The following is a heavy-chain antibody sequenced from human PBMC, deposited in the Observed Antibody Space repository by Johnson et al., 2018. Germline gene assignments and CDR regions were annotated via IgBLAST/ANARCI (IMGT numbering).Heavy chain of an antibody. CDR3: AKDMRESSGWYYQH. J-gene: IGHJ1*01. D-gene: IGHD6-19*01. Sequence: VQLVQSGGGLVQPGRSLRLSCAASGFTFDDYAMHWVRQAPGKGLEWVSGIRWNSGSIGYADSVKGRFTISRDNAKNSLYLQMSTLRAEDTALYYCAKDMRESSGWYYQHWGQGTLVTVSS. CDR1: GFTFDDYA. CDR2: IRWNSGSI. V-gene: IGHV3-9*01.